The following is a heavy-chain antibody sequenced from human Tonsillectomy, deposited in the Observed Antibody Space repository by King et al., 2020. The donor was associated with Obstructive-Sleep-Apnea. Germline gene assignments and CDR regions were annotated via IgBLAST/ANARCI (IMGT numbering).Heavy chain of an antibody. CDR3: AREGSLGKGYSYGYFDY. V-gene: IGHV3-33*01. D-gene: IGHD5-18*01. J-gene: IGHJ4*02. Sequence: VQLVESGGGVVQPGRSLRLSCAASGFTFSSYGMHWVRQAPGKGLEWVAVIWYDGSNKYYADSVKGRFTISRDNSKNTLYLQMNSLRAEDTAVYYCAREGSLGKGYSYGYFDYWGQGTLVTVSS. CDR1: GFTFSSYG. CDR2: IWYDGSNK.